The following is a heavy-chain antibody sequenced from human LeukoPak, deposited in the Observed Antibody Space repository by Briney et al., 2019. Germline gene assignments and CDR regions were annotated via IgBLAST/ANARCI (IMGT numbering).Heavy chain of an antibody. D-gene: IGHD3-10*01. CDR1: GGSISSSSYY. Sequence: PSETLSLTCTVSGGSISSSSYYWGWIRQPPGTGLEWIGSIYYSGSTYYNPSLKSRVTISVDTSKNQFSLKLSSVTAADTAVYYCARPLWFGELFPLDLWGRGTLVTVSS. J-gene: IGHJ2*01. V-gene: IGHV4-39*01. CDR3: ARPLWFGELFPLDL. CDR2: IYYSGST.